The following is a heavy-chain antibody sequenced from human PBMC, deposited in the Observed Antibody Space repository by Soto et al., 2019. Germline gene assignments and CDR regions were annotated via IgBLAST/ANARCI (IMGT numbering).Heavy chain of an antibody. V-gene: IGHV1-58*01. J-gene: IGHJ5*02. D-gene: IGHD3-16*02. CDR3: AAAPHYYDYVWGSYRPFDP. CDR2: IVVGSGNT. Sequence: SVKVSCKASGFTFTSSAVQWVRQARGQRLEWIGWIVVGSGNTNYAQKFQERVTITRDMSTSTAYMELSSLRSEDTAVYYCAAAPHYYDYVWGSYRPFDPWGQGTLVTVSS. CDR1: GFTFTSSA.